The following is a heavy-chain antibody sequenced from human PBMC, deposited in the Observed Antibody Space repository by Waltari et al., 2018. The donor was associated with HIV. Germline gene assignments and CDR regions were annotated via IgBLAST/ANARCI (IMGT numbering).Heavy chain of an antibody. CDR2: INAGNGNT. CDR3: GIAAAGTKSNWFDP. D-gene: IGHD6-13*01. J-gene: IGHJ5*02. CDR1: GYTFTSYA. V-gene: IGHV1-3*01. Sequence: QVQLVQSGAEVKKPGASVKVSCKASGYTFTSYAMHWVRQAPGQRLEWMGWINAGNGNTKDSQKFQGRVTITRDTSASTADMELSSLRSEDTAVYYCGIAAAGTKSNWFDPWGQGTLVTVSS.